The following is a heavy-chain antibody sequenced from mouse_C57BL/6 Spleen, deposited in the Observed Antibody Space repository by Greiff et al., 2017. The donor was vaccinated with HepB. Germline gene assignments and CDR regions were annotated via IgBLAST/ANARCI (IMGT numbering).Heavy chain of an antibody. J-gene: IGHJ4*01. CDR2: IYPRSGNT. Sequence: VQLQQSGAELARPGASVKLSCKASGYTFTSYGISWVKQRTGQGLEWIGEIYPRSGNTYYNEKFKGKATLTADKSSSTAYMEIRSLTSEDSAVYFCARIGGIYYDYDGVYAMDYWGQGTSVTVSS. CDR1: GYTFTSYG. D-gene: IGHD2-4*01. V-gene: IGHV1-81*01. CDR3: ARIGGIYYDYDGVYAMDY.